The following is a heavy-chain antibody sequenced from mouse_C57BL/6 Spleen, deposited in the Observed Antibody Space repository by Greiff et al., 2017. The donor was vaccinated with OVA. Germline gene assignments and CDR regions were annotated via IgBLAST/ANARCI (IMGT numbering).Heavy chain of an antibody. CDR2: INPYNGGT. V-gene: IGHV1-19*01. J-gene: IGHJ4*01. CDR1: GYTFTDYY. CDR3: ARGLEAMDY. Sequence: EVKLMESGPVLVKPGASVKMSCKASGYTFTDYYMNWVKQSHGKSLEWIGVINPYNGGTSYNQKFKGKATLTVDKSSSTAYMELNSLTSEDSAVYYCARGLEAMDYWGQGTSVTVSS. D-gene: IGHD2-2*01.